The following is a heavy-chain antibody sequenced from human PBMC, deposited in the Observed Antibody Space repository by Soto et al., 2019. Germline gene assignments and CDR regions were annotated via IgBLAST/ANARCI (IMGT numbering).Heavy chain of an antibody. Sequence: SVKVSCKASGGTFSSYAISWVRQAPGQGLEWMGGIIPIFGTANYAQKFQGRVTITADESTSTAYMELSSLRSEDTAVYYFASDFNSYYDILTGYYFYWGQGTLVTVSA. CDR1: GGTFSSYA. J-gene: IGHJ4*02. V-gene: IGHV1-69*13. D-gene: IGHD3-9*01. CDR3: ASDFNSYYDILTGYYFY. CDR2: IIPIFGTA.